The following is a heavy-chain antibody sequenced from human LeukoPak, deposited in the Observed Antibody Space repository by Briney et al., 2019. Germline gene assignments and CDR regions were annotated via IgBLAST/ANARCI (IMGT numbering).Heavy chain of an antibody. Sequence: SETLSLTCTVSGGSISSYYWSWIRQPPGKGLEWIGEINHSGSTNYNPSLKSRVTISVDTSKNQFSLKLSSVTAADTAVYYCARGYPNGYSYGLPFGYWGQGTLVTVSS. J-gene: IGHJ4*02. CDR3: ARGYPNGYSYGLPFGY. CDR1: GGSISSYY. D-gene: IGHD5-18*01. V-gene: IGHV4-34*01. CDR2: INHSGST.